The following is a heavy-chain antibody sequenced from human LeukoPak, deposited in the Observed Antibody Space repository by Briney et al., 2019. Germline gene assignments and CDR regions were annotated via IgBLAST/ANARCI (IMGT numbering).Heavy chain of an antibody. CDR3: ARDSCSSTSCYSQYYYYGMDV. Sequence: GGSLRLSCAASGFTFSSYSMNWVRQAPGKGLEWVSYISSSSSTIYYADSVKGRFTISRDNAKNSLYLQMNSLKAEDTAVYYCARDSCSSTSCYSQYYYYGMDVWGQGTTVTVSS. CDR1: GFTFSSYS. D-gene: IGHD2-2*01. CDR2: ISSSSSTI. J-gene: IGHJ6*02. V-gene: IGHV3-48*01.